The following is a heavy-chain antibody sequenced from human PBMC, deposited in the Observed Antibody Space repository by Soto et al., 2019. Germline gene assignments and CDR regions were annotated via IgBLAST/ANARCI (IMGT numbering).Heavy chain of an antibody. CDR3: AKPPAGSQRTLDY. D-gene: IGHD6-13*01. Sequence: PGGSLRLSCAASGFTFRSYAMSWVRQAPGKGLGWVSAISGSGGSTYYADSVKGRFTISRDNSKNTLYLQMNSLRAEDTAVYYRAKPPAGSQRTLDYWGQGTLVTVSS. CDR1: GFTFRSYA. V-gene: IGHV3-23*01. J-gene: IGHJ4*02. CDR2: ISGSGGST.